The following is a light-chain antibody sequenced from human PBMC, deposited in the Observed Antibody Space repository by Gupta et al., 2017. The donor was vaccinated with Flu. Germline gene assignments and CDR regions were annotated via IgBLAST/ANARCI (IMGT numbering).Light chain of an antibody. Sequence: GDRVTITCRASQSITTSLNWYQKKSGKAPNLLNYAATSLQSGVTSRFSGSGFGKEFTLTISSLQPEDFATYCCQQSYSIPCTFGQGTKLEIK. CDR2: AAT. J-gene: IGKJ2*02. CDR1: QSITTS. CDR3: QQSYSIPCT. V-gene: IGKV1-39*01.